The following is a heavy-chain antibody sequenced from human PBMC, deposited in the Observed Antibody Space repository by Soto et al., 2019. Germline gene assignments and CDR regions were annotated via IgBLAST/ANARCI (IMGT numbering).Heavy chain of an antibody. CDR3: ARSYSSGLFSLNNWFDP. CDR2: INAGNGNT. CDR1: GYTFTSYA. J-gene: IGHJ5*02. D-gene: IGHD6-19*01. V-gene: IGHV1-3*01. Sequence: QVQLVQSGAEVKKPGASVKVSCKASGYTFTSYAMHWVRQAPGQRLEWMGWINAGNGNTKDSQKFQGRVTITRDTSASTAYMELSSLRSEDTAVYYCARSYSSGLFSLNNWFDPWGQGTLVTVSS.